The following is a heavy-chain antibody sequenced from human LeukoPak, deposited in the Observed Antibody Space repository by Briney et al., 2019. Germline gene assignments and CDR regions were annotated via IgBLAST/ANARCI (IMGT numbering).Heavy chain of an antibody. J-gene: IGHJ5*02. CDR2: IIPDFGPA. V-gene: IGHV1-69*01. CDR1: GGTFSNYA. CDR3: SPSNAFDP. D-gene: IGHD1-1*01. Sequence: ASVKVSCKASGGTFSNYAISWVRQAPGQGLEWMGGIIPDFGPANYAQKFQGRVTITADESTNTAYMELSSLRSEDTAVYYCSPSNAFDPWXQGTLVTVSS.